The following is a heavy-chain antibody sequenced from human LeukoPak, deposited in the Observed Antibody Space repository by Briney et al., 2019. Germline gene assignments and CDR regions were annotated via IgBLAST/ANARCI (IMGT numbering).Heavy chain of an antibody. CDR2: IYYSGST. CDR1: GDSISSYY. J-gene: IGHJ6*02. Sequence: PSETLSLTCTVSGDSISSYYWRWIRQPPGKGLEWIGYIYYSGSTNYNPSLKSRVTISVDTSKNQFSLKLSSVTAADTAVYYCARERAPNYYYGMDVWGQGTTVTVSS. V-gene: IGHV4-59*01. CDR3: ARERAPNYYYGMDV.